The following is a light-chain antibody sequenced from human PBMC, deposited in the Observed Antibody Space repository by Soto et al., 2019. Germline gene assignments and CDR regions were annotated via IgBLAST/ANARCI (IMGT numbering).Light chain of an antibody. J-gene: IGLJ2*01. CDR3: QSYDSSLSGPVV. Sequence: QSVLTQSPSVSGAPGQRVTISCTESSSNIGAGYDVHWYQQLPGTAPKLLIYGNSNRPSGVPDRFSGSKSGTSASLAITGLQAEDEADYYCQSYDSSLSGPVVFGGGTKLTVL. CDR1: SSNIGAGYD. V-gene: IGLV1-40*01. CDR2: GNS.